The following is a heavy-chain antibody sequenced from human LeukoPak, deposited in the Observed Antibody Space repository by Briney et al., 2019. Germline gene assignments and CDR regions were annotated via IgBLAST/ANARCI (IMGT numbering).Heavy chain of an antibody. Sequence: GASVKVSCKASGYTFSNHGITRVRKAPGQGLEWMGWISGYNGNTKSAQKFQGRLAMTRDTSTSTAYMELGSLTSEDTALYYCARGRVRFGEFSDAFDSWGQGTLITVSS. V-gene: IGHV1-18*04. CDR3: ARGRVRFGEFSDAFDS. CDR1: GYTFSNHG. J-gene: IGHJ4*02. CDR2: ISGYNGNT. D-gene: IGHD3-10*01.